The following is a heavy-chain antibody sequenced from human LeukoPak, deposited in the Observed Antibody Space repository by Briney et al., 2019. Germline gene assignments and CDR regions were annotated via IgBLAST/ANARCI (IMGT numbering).Heavy chain of an antibody. CDR1: GYTFTSYG. CDR2: ISAYSGNT. D-gene: IGHD6-13*01. V-gene: IGHV1-18*04. J-gene: IGHJ4*02. CDR3: ARDKGSWYSSSWFDY. Sequence: ASVKVSCKASGYTFTSYGISWVRQAPGQGLEWMGWISAYSGNTNYAQKLQGRVTMTTDTSTSTAYMELRSLRSDDTAVYYCARDKGSWYSSSWFDYWGQGTLVTVSS.